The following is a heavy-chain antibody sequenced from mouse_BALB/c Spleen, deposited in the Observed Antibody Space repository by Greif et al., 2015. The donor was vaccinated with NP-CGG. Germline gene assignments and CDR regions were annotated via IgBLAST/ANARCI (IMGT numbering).Heavy chain of an antibody. V-gene: IGHV2-9*02. J-gene: IGHJ2*01. Sequence: VQRVESGPGLVAPSQSLSITCTVSGFSLTSYGVHWVRQPPGKGLEWLGVIWAGGSTNYNSALMSRLSISKDNSKSXVFLKMNSLQTDDTAMYYCARDRGGLLLQGYFDYWGQGTTLTVSS. CDR3: ARDRGGLLLQGYFDY. CDR2: IWAGGST. CDR1: GFSLTSYG. D-gene: IGHD1-1*01.